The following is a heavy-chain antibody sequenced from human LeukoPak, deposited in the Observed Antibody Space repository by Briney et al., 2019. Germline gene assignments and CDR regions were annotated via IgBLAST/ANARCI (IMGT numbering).Heavy chain of an antibody. CDR1: GYIFSDYY. D-gene: IGHD5-24*01. CDR3: ARVGDGYNWDY. CDR2: IIPIFGTA. V-gene: IGHV1-69*13. J-gene: IGHJ4*02. Sequence: GASVKVSCKASGYIFSDYYMHWVRQAPGQGLEWMGGIIPIFGTANYAQKFQGRVTITADESTSTAYMELSSLRSEDTAVYYCARVGDGYNWDYWGQGTLVTVSS.